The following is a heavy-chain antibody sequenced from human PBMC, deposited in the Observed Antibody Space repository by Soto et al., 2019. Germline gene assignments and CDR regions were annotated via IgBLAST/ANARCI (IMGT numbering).Heavy chain of an antibody. J-gene: IGHJ4*02. CDR2: ISSSSSYI. D-gene: IGHD3-10*01. CDR1: GFTFSSST. Sequence: PGGSLRLSCTGSGFTFSSSTMTWVRQGPGKGLEWVSSISSSSSYIYSADSLKGRFTISRDNAKNSLYLQMNSLRAEDTAVYYCARDIGEMSAVWGQGTQVTVSS. V-gene: IGHV3-21*06. CDR3: ARDIGEMSAV.